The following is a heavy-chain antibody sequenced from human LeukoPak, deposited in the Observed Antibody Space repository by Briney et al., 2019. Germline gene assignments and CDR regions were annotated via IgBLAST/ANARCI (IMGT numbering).Heavy chain of an antibody. Sequence: ASVKVSCKASGYTFTGYYMHWVRQAPGQGLEWMGWINPNSGGTNYAQKFQGRVTMTRDTSISTAYMELSRLRSDDTAVYYCARDAPGYYDSSGRADYWGQGTLVTVSS. D-gene: IGHD3-22*01. CDR3: ARDAPGYYDSSGRADY. CDR1: GYTFTGYY. CDR2: INPNSGGT. J-gene: IGHJ4*02. V-gene: IGHV1-2*02.